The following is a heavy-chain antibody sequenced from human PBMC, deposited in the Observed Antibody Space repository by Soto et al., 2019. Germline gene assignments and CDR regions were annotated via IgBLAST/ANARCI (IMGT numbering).Heavy chain of an antibody. CDR2: IRNKVNSYTT. V-gene: IGHV3-72*01. J-gene: IGHJ4*02. Sequence: EVQLVESGGGLVQPGGSLRLSCAASGLTLSDHYMDWVRQAPGKRLEWVGRIRNKVNSYTTEYAASVKGRFTISRDDSKNSLYLQMNSLKSEDTALYYCASTSRGDPRDFDYWGQGTLVTVSS. D-gene: IGHD3-16*01. CDR1: GLTLSDHY. CDR3: ASTSRGDPRDFDY.